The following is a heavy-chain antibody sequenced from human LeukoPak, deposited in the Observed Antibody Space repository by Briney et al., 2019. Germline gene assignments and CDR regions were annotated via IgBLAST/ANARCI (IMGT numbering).Heavy chain of an antibody. D-gene: IGHD3-10*01. V-gene: IGHV3-7*01. CDR2: INQAGSEK. CDR1: EFIFGAYW. J-gene: IGHJ4*02. Sequence: GGSLRLSCAASEFIFGAYWMTWVRQAPGKALEWVANINQAGSEKYYMDSVKGRFTISRDNAKKSLFLQMNSLTAEDTGLYYCVRSLERFGTRDYWGQGTLVTVSS. CDR3: VRSLERFGTRDY.